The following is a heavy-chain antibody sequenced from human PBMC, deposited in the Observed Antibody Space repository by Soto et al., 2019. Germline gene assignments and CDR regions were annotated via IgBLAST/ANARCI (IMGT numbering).Heavy chain of an antibody. CDR2: INPNSGGT. CDR1: GYIFTGYY. CDR3: ARVLAAAATFDY. Sequence: ASVKVSCKASGYIFTGYYMHWVRQAPGQGLEWMGWINPNSGGTNYAQKFQGRVTMTRDTSISTAYMELSRLRSDDTAVYYCARVLAAAATFDYWGQGTLVTVSS. D-gene: IGHD6-13*01. V-gene: IGHV1-2*02. J-gene: IGHJ4*02.